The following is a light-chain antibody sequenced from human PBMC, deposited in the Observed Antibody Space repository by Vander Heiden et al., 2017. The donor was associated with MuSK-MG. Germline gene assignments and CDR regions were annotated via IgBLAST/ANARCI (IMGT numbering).Light chain of an antibody. Sequence: DIQMTQSPSSLSASVGDRVTITCRASQSINNNLNWFQHKPGEAPNLLIYAASSWRTVVPSRFSGSGSGTDFTLTISSLQPGDFATYYCQQGYTYPRTFGGGTNVDIK. CDR3: QQGYTYPRT. V-gene: IGKV1-39*01. CDR2: AAS. J-gene: IGKJ4*01. CDR1: QSINNN.